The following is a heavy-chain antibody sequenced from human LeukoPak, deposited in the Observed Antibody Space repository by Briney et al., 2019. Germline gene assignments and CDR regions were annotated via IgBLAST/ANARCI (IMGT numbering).Heavy chain of an antibody. V-gene: IGHV4-59*12. Sequence: SETLSLTCTVSGGSISSDYWSWIRQPPGKGLEWIGYIYYSGSTNYNPSLKSRVTISVDTSKNQFSLKLSSVTAADTAVYYCARGSKTSGRRAAKSGLSGLFDYWGQGTLVTVSS. J-gene: IGHJ4*02. CDR3: ARGSKTSGRRAAKSGLSGLFDY. D-gene: IGHD2-15*01. CDR2: IYYSGST. CDR1: GGSISSDY.